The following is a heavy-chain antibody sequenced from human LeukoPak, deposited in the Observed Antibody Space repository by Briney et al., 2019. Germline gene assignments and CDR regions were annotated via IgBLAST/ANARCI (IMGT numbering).Heavy chain of an antibody. CDR3: AGQLWYWYFDL. V-gene: IGHV4-34*08. CDR1: GGTFSGYY. D-gene: IGHD5-18*01. Sequence: PSATLSLTCAAYGGTFSGYYWSWIRQPPGKGLEWIGEINHSGSTNYYPSLKSRVTISVDTSKNQFSLKLSSVTAADTAVYYCAGQLWYWYFDLWGRGTLVTVSS. J-gene: IGHJ2*01. CDR2: INHSGST.